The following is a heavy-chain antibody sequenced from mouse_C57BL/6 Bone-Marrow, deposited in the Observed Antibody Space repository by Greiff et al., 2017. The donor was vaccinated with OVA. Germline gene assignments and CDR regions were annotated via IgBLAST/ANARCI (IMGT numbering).Heavy chain of an antibody. V-gene: IGHV1-69*01. Sequence: QVQLQQPGAELVMPGASVKLSCKASGYTFTSYWMHWVKQRPGQGLEWIGEIDPSDSYTNYNQKFQGKSTLTVDKSSSTAYMQLSSLTSEDSAVYYCARSNYPYYYAMDYWGQGTSVTVSS. CDR1: GYTFTSYW. CDR2: IDPSDSYT. CDR3: ARSNYPYYYAMDY. J-gene: IGHJ4*01. D-gene: IGHD2-5*01.